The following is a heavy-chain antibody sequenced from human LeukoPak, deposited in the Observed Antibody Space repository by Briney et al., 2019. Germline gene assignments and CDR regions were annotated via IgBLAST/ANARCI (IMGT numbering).Heavy chain of an antibody. CDR3: ARDQAAGIWLYYFDY. D-gene: IGHD6-13*01. CDR2: ISYDGSNK. Sequence: PGGSLILSCAASGFTFSSYAMHWVRQAPGKGLEWVAVISYDGSNKYYADSVKGRFTISRDNSKNTLYLQMNSLRAEDTAVYYCARDQAAGIWLYYFDYWGQGTLVTVSS. J-gene: IGHJ4*02. V-gene: IGHV3-30*04. CDR1: GFTFSSYA.